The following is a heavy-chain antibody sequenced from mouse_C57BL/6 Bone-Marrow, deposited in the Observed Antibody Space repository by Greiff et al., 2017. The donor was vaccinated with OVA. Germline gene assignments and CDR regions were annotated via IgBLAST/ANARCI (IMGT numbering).Heavy chain of an antibody. J-gene: IGHJ4*01. CDR2: IYPRDGST. Sequence: QVQLKESGPELVKPGASVKLSCKASGYTFTSYDINWVKQRPGQGLEWIGWIYPRDGSTKYNEKFKGKATLTVDTSSSTAYMELHSLTSEDSAVYFCARRGAYYDLYYYAMDYWGQGTSVTVSS. CDR3: ARRGAYYDLYYYAMDY. CDR1: GYTFTSYD. D-gene: IGHD2-10*01. V-gene: IGHV1-85*01.